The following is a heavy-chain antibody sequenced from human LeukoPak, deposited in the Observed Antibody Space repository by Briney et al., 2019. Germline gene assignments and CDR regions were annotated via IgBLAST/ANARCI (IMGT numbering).Heavy chain of an antibody. CDR1: GYTFSSYD. Sequence: ASVNVSCKASGYTFSSYDINWVRQAPGQGLEWMGWMKPNSGNTDSAQKFQGRVTMTTNTSINTAYMELSSLRSEDTAVYYCARGKYSSSWRRYYYYGMDVWGQGTTVTVSS. CDR2: MKPNSGNT. V-gene: IGHV1-8*02. CDR3: ARGKYSSSWRRYYYYGMDV. D-gene: IGHD6-13*01. J-gene: IGHJ6*02.